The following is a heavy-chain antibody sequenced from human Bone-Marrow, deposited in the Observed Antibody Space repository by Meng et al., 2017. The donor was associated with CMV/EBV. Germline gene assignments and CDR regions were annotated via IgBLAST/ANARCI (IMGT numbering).Heavy chain of an antibody. CDR1: GYTFTTYD. J-gene: IGHJ4*02. CDR3: ARGPIDSVSN. D-gene: IGHD2-15*01. V-gene: IGHV1-8*01. CDR2: MNPNSGDT. Sequence: ASVKVSCKASGYTFTTYDINWVRQATGQGLEWMGWMNPNSGDTGYAQKFQGRVTMTRNTSISTAYMDLSSLRSDDTAVYYCARGPIDSVSNWGQGPLVTVSS.